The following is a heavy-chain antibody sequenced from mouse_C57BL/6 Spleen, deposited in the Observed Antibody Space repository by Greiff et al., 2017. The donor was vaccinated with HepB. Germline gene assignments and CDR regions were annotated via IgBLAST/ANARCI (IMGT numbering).Heavy chain of an antibody. CDR2: ISSGSSTI. CDR3: ARRMITNAMDY. J-gene: IGHJ4*01. D-gene: IGHD2-4*01. Sequence: DVKLQESGGGLVKPGGSLKLSCAASGFTFSDYGMHWVRQAPEKGLEWVAYISSGSSTIYYADTVKGRFTISRDNAKNTLFLQMTSLRSEDTAMYYCARRMITNAMDYWGQGTSVTVSS. V-gene: IGHV5-17*01. CDR1: GFTFSDYG.